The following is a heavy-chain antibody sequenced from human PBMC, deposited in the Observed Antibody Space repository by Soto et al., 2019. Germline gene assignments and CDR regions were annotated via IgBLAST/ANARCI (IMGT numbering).Heavy chain of an antibody. J-gene: IGHJ4*02. CDR3: EQGGRWLFDY. V-gene: IGHV4-4*02. CDR1: GGSISTDNW. D-gene: IGHD5-12*01. CDR2: IYHSGNT. Sequence: QVQLMESGPGLVKPSGTLSLTCAVSGGSISTDNWWSWVRQPPGKGLEWVGEIYHSGNTNYNPSLKSRLTISIDKSNDQFSLDVTFVTAANTAVYYCEQGGRWLFDYWGQGALVTVSS.